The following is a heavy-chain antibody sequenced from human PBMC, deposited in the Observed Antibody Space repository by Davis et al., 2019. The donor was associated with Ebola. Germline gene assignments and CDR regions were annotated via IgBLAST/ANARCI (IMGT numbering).Heavy chain of an antibody. CDR2: ISVRSIT. D-gene: IGHD4-17*01. CDR1: GFIFTTYV. Sequence: PGGSLSLSCAVSGFIFTTYVMSWVRQAPGKGLEWVSSISVRSITYHADSVKGRFTISRDNSKNTLYLQMNSLRAEDTAVYYCAKVHPPTTVTTGWFDPWGQGTLVTVSS. CDR3: AKVHPPTTVTTGWFDP. V-gene: IGHV3-23*01. J-gene: IGHJ5*02.